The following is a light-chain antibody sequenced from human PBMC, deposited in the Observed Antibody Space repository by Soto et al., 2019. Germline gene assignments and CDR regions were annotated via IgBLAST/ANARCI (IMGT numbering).Light chain of an antibody. V-gene: IGKV3-11*01. J-gene: IGKJ3*01. CDR2: DAT. CDR3: LQRASWPHT. CDR1: QSVGSY. Sequence: VLTQSPANLSLSPGESAALSCRASQSVGSYLAWLQQMPGQAPRLLIYDATNRANGIPAKFRGSGSGTDFTLTISSLEPEDFALYFCLQRASWPHTFGPGTKVEIK.